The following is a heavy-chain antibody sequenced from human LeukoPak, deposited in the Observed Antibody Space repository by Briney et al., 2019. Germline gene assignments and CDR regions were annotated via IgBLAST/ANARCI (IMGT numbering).Heavy chain of an antibody. Sequence: SETLSLTCAVYGGSFSGYYWSWIRQPPGKGLERIGEINHSGSTNYNPSLKSRVTISVDTSKNQFSLKLSSVTAADTAVYYCARGRTTVTTGGYYYYYMDVWGKGTTVIVSS. D-gene: IGHD4-11*01. V-gene: IGHV4-34*01. CDR2: INHSGST. CDR3: ARGRTTVTTGGYYYYYMDV. J-gene: IGHJ6*03. CDR1: GGSFSGYY.